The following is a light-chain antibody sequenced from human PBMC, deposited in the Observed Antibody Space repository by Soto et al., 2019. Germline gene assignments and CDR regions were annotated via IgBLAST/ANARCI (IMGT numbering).Light chain of an antibody. J-gene: IGKJ1*01. V-gene: IGKV3-20*01. CDR2: GAS. CDR3: QQYGSSPWT. Sequence: SPGTLSLSPGERATLSCRASQTIRSNYLARYRQTPGQAPRLLIYGASNRATVLADRFSGSGSGTDFTLIISRLEPEDFALYYCQQYGSSPWTFGQGTQVEI. CDR1: QTIRSNY.